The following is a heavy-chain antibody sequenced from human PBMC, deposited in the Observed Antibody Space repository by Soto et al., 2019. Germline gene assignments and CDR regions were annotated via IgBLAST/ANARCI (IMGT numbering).Heavy chain of an antibody. CDR2: IYYSGRP. CDR3: ARDVDSTILKPNDAFGI. Sequence: SETLSLTCTVSGDSIFGGDYYWSWIRQAPGKGLQWVGSIYYSGRPYYNPSLERRIAMTVDTSQNQFSLKLSSVTAADSAVYFCARDVDSTILKPNDAFGIWGQGSMVTVSS. D-gene: IGHD5-18*01. J-gene: IGHJ3*02. CDR1: GDSIFGGDYY. V-gene: IGHV4-30-4*01.